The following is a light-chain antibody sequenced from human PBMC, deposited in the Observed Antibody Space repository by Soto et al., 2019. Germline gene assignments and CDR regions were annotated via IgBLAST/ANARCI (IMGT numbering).Light chain of an antibody. J-gene: IGKJ4*02. CDR2: KVS. CDR1: ESLVYSDGNTY. V-gene: IGKV2-30*01. Sequence: VMTQSPLSLPVTLGQPASVSCSSSESLVYSDGNTYLSWFQQRPGQPPRRLIYKVSDRDSGVPDRFSGSGSGTDFTLTISRVEAEDVGVYYCMQGTHWPPTFGGGTKVEI. CDR3: MQGTHWPPT.